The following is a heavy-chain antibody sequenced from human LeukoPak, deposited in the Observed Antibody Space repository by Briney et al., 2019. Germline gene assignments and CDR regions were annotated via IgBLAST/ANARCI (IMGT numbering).Heavy chain of an antibody. J-gene: IGHJ4*02. CDR2: INPNSSGT. D-gene: IGHD3-22*01. Sequence: ASVKVSCKASGYTFTGYYMHWVRQAPGQGLEWRGWINPNSSGTNYAQKFQGRVTMTRDTSISTAYMELSRLRSDDTAVYYCARYAETMIGYFDYWGQGTLVTVSS. V-gene: IGHV1-2*02. CDR1: GYTFTGYY. CDR3: ARYAETMIGYFDY.